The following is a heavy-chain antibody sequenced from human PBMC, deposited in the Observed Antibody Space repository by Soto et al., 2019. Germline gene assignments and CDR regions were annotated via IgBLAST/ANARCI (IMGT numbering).Heavy chain of an antibody. CDR2: INVYNGNT. J-gene: IGHJ4*01. Sequence: GAAVKLCCQASVYTFTRYATSWVRQAPGQGLKWMGWINVYNGNTHYAQELQGRVTMTTDTATSTAYMELRSLRSDDTAVYFCARNSDGYHYWG. CDR1: VYTFTRYA. D-gene: IGHD5-18*01. V-gene: IGHV1-18*04. CDR3: ARNSDGYHY.